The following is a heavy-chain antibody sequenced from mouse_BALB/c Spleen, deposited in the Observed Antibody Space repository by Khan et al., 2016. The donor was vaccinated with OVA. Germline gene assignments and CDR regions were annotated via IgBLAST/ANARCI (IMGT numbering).Heavy chain of an antibody. V-gene: IGHV1-4*01. CDR1: GYTFTSYS. J-gene: IGHJ4*01. CDR3: ARDFHYYDSRGALDY. CDR2: INPSNAYT. D-gene: IGHD1-1*01. Sequence: QVQLQQSGAELARPGASVKMSCKASGYTFTSYSMHWIKQRPGQGLEWIGNINPSNAYTNYNQKFKDQATLTADKSSSTAYMQLSSLTSEDSAVYYCARDFHYYDSRGALDYWGQGTSVTVSS.